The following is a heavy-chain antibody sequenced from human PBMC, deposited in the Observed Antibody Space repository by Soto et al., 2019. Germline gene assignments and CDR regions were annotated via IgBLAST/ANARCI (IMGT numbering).Heavy chain of an antibody. Sequence: GSGPTLVNPTQTLTLTCTFSGFSLTTSGVGVGWIRQPPGKALEWLALIYWDDDNRYSPSLKSRLTVTKDSSKNQVILTMTNMDPVDTATYNCARRPPRVAITTYFDYCGQRPLVPVSS. CDR3: ARRPPRVAITTYFDY. CDR1: GFSLTTSGVG. V-gene: IGHV2-5*02. D-gene: IGHD3-22*01. J-gene: IGHJ4*02. CDR2: IYWDDDN.